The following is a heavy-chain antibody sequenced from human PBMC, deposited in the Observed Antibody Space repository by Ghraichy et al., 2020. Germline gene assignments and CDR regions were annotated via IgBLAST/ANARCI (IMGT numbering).Heavy chain of an antibody. J-gene: IGHJ4*02. CDR3: ARVLSSGYYPCFDY. Sequence: SETLSLTCTVSGGSISSYYWSWIRQPPGKGLEWIGYIYYSGSTNYNPSLKSRVTISVDTSKNQFSLKLSSVTAADTAVYYCARVLSSGYYPCFDYWGQGTLVTVSS. CDR1: GGSISSYY. V-gene: IGHV4-59*08. D-gene: IGHD3-22*01. CDR2: IYYSGST.